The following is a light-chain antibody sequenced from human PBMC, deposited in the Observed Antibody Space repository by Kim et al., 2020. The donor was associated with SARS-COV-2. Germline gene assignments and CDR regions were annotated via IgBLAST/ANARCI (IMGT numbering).Light chain of an antibody. CDR2: LNSDGSH. J-gene: IGLJ3*02. V-gene: IGLV4-69*01. CDR3: QTWGTGFWV. Sequence: ASVRLTCTLDSGHITNAIAWHQQQPEKGPRFLMKLNSDGSHNKGDGIPDRFSGSRSGAERYLTISSLQSEDEAEYYCQTWGTGFWVFGGGAKVTVL. CDR1: SGHITNA.